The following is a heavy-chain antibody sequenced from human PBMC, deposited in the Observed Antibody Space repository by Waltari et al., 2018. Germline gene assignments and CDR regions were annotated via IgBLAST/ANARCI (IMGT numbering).Heavy chain of an antibody. CDR1: GDSMSSSDF. CDR3: ARDRGRGLYLDS. Sequence: QLQLQQSGPGLVKPSESLSLTCAVSGDSMSSSDFWNWVRQPPGKGLEWIGKVHRSGRSNYNPSLESRVTVSIDTSKNQFSLKVSSATAADTAVYYCARDRGRGLYLDSWGQGTQVTVSP. V-gene: IGHV4-4*02. D-gene: IGHD2-15*01. J-gene: IGHJ4*02. CDR2: VHRSGRS.